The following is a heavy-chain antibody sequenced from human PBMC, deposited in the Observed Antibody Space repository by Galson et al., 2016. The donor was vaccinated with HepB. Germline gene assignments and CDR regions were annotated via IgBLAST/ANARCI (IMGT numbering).Heavy chain of an antibody. J-gene: IGHJ3*02. Sequence: SVKVSCKAYGYTFTGYYMHWVRQAPGQGLERMGWINPDSGVASYAQKFQGRVTMTRDTSISTVYMELSRLKSDDTAIYYCARDRYSGSYYVGAFDIWGQGTMVTVS. CDR3: ARDRYSGSYYVGAFDI. V-gene: IGHV1-2*02. CDR2: INPDSGVA. D-gene: IGHD1-26*01. CDR1: GYTFTGYY.